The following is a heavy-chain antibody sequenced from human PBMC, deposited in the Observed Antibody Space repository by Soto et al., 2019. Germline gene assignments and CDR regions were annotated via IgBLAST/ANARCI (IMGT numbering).Heavy chain of an antibody. J-gene: IGHJ4*02. CDR3: AAPPRY. CDR2: IYDSGST. V-gene: IGHV4-59*01. Sequence: DKLCDRYTGYGGLIRRYDWSWIRQPPGKGLEWIGYIYDSGSTNYNPSLKSRVTISVDTSKNQFSLKLTSVTAADTAVYYCAAPPRYWGQGPLVTV. CDR1: GGLIRRYD.